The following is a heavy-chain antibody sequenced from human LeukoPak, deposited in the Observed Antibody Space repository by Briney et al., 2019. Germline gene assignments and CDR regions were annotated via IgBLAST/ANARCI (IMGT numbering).Heavy chain of an antibody. V-gene: IGHV5-51*01. CDR3: ARGIGRTDFTPCWYFDL. Sequence: GESLKISCKGSGYSFTSYWIGWVRQMPGKGLEWMGIIYPGDSDTRYSPSFQGQVTSSADKSISTAYLQWSSLKASDTAMYYCARGIGRTDFTPCWYFDLWGRGTLVTVSS. CDR1: GYSFTSYW. CDR2: IYPGDSDT. J-gene: IGHJ2*01. D-gene: IGHD2-15*01.